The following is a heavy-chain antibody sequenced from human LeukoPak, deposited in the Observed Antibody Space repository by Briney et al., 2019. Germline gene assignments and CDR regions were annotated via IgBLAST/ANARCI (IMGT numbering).Heavy chain of an antibody. V-gene: IGHV1-2*04. CDR2: INPNSGGT. CDR3: AREVVRGVIGFGMDV. J-gene: IGHJ6*02. CDR1: GYTFTGYY. Sequence: ASVKVSCKASGYTFTGYYMHWVRQAPGQGLEWMGWINPNSGGTNYAQKFQGWVTMTRDTSIGTAYMELSRLRSDDTAVYYCAREVVRGVIGFGMDVWGQGTTVTVSS. D-gene: IGHD3-10*01.